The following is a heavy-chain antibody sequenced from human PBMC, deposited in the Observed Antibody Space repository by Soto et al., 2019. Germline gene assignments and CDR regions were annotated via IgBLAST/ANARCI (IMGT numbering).Heavy chain of an antibody. CDR2: ISYSGNT. CDR1: GASISSGGYY. D-gene: IGHD2-21*02. Sequence: SETLSLTCTVSGASISSGGYYWTWIRQHPGKGLEWIGYISYSGNTYYDPSLKTRVTISLDTSKNQFSLELSSVTDADAAVYFCARDVVTAMDSWGQGALVTVS. CDR3: ARDVVTAMDS. J-gene: IGHJ4*02. V-gene: IGHV4-31*03.